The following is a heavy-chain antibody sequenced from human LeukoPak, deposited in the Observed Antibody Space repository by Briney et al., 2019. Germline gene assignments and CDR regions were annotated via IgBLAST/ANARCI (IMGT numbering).Heavy chain of an antibody. CDR2: IWYDGSNK. CDR3: ARGITGTTGFDY. J-gene: IGHJ4*02. CDR1: GFTFSSYG. Sequence: GRSLRLSCAASGFTFSSYGMHWVRQAPGKGLERVAVIWYDGSNKYYADSVKGRFTISRDNSKNTLYLQMNSLRAEDTAVYYCARGITGTTGFDYWGQGTLVTVSS. D-gene: IGHD1-7*01. V-gene: IGHV3-33*01.